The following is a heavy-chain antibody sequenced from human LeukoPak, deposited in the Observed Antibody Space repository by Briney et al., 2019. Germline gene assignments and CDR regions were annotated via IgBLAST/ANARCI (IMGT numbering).Heavy chain of an antibody. CDR3: ARDLSSASFSDAFDI. J-gene: IGHJ3*02. D-gene: IGHD6-25*01. V-gene: IGHV1-69*01. CDR2: IIPIFGTA. CDR1: GGTFSSYA. Sequence: SVTVSCKASGGTFSSYAISWVRQAPGQGLEWMGGIIPIFGTANYAQKFQGRVTITADESTSTAYMELSSLRSEDTAVYYCARDLSSASFSDAFDIWGQGTMVTVSS.